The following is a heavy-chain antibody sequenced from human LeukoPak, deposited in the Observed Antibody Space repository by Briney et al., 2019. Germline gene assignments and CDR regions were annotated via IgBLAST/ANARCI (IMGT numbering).Heavy chain of an antibody. V-gene: IGHV4-4*02. CDR3: ARSMVRGVIAYNWFDP. CDR1: GGSISSSNW. CDR2: IYHSGST. J-gene: IGHJ5*02. D-gene: IGHD3-10*01. Sequence: SGTLSLTCAVSGGSISSSNWWSGVRQPPGNGLDWIGQIYHSGSTNYNPSLKSRVTISVDKSKNQFSMTLSSVPAADTAVYSCARSMVRGVIAYNWFDPWGQGTLVTASS.